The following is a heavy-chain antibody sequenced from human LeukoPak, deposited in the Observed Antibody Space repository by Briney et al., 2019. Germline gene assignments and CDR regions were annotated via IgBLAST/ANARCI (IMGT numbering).Heavy chain of an antibody. J-gene: IGHJ4*02. V-gene: IGHV4-39*01. CDR1: GGSISSSSYY. CDR2: IYYSGST. CDR3: ASLTYYYDSSHAPDY. Sequence: SETLSLTCTVSGGSISSSSYYWGWIRQPPGKGLEWIGSIYYSGSTYYNPSLKSRVTISVDTSKNQFSLKLSSVTAADTAVYYCASLTYYYDSSHAPDYWGQGTLVTISS. D-gene: IGHD3-22*01.